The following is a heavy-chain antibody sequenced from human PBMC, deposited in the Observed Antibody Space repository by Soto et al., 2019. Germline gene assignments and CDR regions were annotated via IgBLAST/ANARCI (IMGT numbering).Heavy chain of an antibody. V-gene: IGHV4-59*01. J-gene: IGHJ6*02. CDR1: GDSIRSYY. CDR2: IYYSGST. D-gene: IGHD5-12*01. CDR3: ARAYGGFDNGLDV. Sequence: SLTCTVSGDSIRSYYWTWIRQPPGKGLELIGYIYYSGSTRYNPSLKSRVTISVDMSKNQFSLKLSSVIAADTAVYYCARAYGGFDNGLDVWGQGTAVTVSS.